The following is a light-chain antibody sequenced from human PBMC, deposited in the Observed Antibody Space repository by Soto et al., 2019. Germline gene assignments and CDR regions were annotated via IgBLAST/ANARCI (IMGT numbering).Light chain of an antibody. CDR2: GAS. CDR3: QQYDDSET. V-gene: IGKV3-20*01. J-gene: IGKJ1*01. Sequence: EIVLTQSPDTLSLSPGERATLSCRVSQSVSSDYLAWYQQKPGQAPRLLIYGASTRAAGIPDRFSGSGSGTDFSLISSRLEPEDFAVYYCQQYDDSETFGQGTKVEIK. CDR1: QSVSSDY.